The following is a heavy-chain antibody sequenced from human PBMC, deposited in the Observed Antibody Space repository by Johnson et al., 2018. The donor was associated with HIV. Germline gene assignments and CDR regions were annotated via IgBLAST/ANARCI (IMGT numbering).Heavy chain of an antibody. J-gene: IGHJ3*02. Sequence: QVQLVESGGGVVQPGRSLRVSCAASGFTFSSYGMHWVRQAPGKGLEWVAVTSNDGSNKYYADSVKGRFTNYRDNFKNTLYLQMNGLRPEETAVYYCAKEEPWRRAFDIWGQGTVVTVSS. V-gene: IGHV3-30*18. D-gene: IGHD1-1*01. CDR3: AKEEPWRRAFDI. CDR2: TSNDGSNK. CDR1: GFTFSSYG.